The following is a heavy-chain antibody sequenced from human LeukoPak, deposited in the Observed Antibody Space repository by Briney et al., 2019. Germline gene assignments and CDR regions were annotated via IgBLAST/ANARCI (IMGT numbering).Heavy chain of an antibody. V-gene: IGHV1-46*01. J-gene: IGHJ6*03. CDR2: INPSGGST. CDR3: ARVAGNSGSYFIYYYMDV. D-gene: IGHD1-26*01. Sequence: ASVKVSCKASGYTFTNSYIHWVRQAPGQVLEWMGIINPSGGSTSYAQKFQGRVTMTRDMSTSTVYMELSSLRSEDTAVYYCARVAGNSGSYFIYYYMDVWGKGTTVTVSS. CDR1: GYTFTNSY.